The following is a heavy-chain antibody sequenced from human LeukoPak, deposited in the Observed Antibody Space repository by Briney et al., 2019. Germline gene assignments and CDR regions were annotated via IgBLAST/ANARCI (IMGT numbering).Heavy chain of an antibody. CDR3: AKGSYYYDSADYFDY. V-gene: IGHV3-23*01. CDR2: LSGSGGNT. D-gene: IGHD3-22*01. CDR1: GFTFSSYA. Sequence: GGSLRLSCAVSGFTFSSYAMSWVRQAPGKGLEWVSTLSGSGGNTYYADSVKGRVTISRDNSKNTLYLQMNSLRAEDMAVYHCAKGSYYYDSADYFDYWGQGTLVTVSS. J-gene: IGHJ4*02.